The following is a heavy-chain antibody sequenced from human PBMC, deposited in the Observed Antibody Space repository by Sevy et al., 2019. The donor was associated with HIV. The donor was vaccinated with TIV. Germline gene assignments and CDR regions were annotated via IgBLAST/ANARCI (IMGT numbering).Heavy chain of an antibody. J-gene: IGHJ5*02. V-gene: IGHV1-2*06. CDR3: ARFTMGENGSSTSCYGINWFDP. D-gene: IGHD2-2*01. CDR2: INPNSGGT. CDR1: GYTFTGYY. Sequence: ASVKVSCKASGYTFTGYYMHWVRQAPGQGLEWMGRINPNSGGTNYAQKFQGRVTMTRDTSISTAYMELSRRRSDDTAVYYCARFTMGENGSSTSCYGINWFDPWGQGTLVTVSS.